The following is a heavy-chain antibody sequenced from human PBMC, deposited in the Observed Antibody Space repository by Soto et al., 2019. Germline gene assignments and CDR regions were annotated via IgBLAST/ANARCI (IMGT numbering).Heavy chain of an antibody. CDR2: ISAYNGNT. D-gene: IGHD2-2*01. J-gene: IGHJ6*02. CDR3: AREMGYCSSTSCRPSYYYYGMDV. Sequence: GASVKVSCKASGYTFTSYGISWVRQAPGQGLEWMGWISAYNGNTNYAQKLQGRVTMTTDTSTSTAYMELRSLRSDDTAVYYCAREMGYCSSTSCRPSYYYYGMDVWGQGTTVTV. V-gene: IGHV1-18*01. CDR1: GYTFTSYG.